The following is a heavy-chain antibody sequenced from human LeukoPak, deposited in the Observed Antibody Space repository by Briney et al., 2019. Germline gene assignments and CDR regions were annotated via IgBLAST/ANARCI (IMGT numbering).Heavy chain of an antibody. CDR2: ISAYNGNT. Sequence: GASVKVSCKASGYTFTSYGISWVRQAPGQGLEWMGWISAYNGNTNYAQKLQGRVTMATDTSTSTAYMELRSLRSDDTAVYYCASTYYDFWSGSRGVNYYYYYMDVWGKGTTVTVSS. D-gene: IGHD3-3*01. CDR1: GYTFTSYG. CDR3: ASTYYDFWSGSRGVNYYYYYMDV. V-gene: IGHV1-18*01. J-gene: IGHJ6*03.